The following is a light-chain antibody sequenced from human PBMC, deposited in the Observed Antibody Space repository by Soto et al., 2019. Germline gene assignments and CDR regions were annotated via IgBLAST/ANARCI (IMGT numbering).Light chain of an antibody. Sequence: QSVLTQPASASGTPGQTVTISCSGSFSNIGSNFIYWYQQLPGTAPKLLIYRNNERPSGVPARFSASKSGTSASLAISGLRYEDEADYHCAAWYDSLSGVVFGGGTKLTVL. CDR3: AAWYDSLSGVV. V-gene: IGLV1-47*01. CDR2: RNN. CDR1: FSNIGSNF. J-gene: IGLJ3*02.